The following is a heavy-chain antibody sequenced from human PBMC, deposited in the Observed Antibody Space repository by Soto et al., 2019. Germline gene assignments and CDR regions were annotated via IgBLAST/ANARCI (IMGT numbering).Heavy chain of an antibody. J-gene: IGHJ4*02. CDR3: ARVRGGGSEYFFDY. V-gene: IGHV4-59*01. CDR2: IYYSGST. Sequence: SETLSLTCTVSGGSISRYYWSWIRQPPGKGLEWIGYIYYSGSTNYNPSLKSRVTISVDTSKNQFSLKLSSVTAADTAVYYCARVRGGGSEYFFDYWGQGTLVTVSS. D-gene: IGHD2-15*01. CDR1: GGSISRYY.